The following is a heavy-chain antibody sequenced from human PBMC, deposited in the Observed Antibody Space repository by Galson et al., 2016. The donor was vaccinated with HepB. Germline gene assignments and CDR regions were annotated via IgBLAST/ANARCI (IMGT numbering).Heavy chain of an antibody. D-gene: IGHD1-14*01. CDR3: AKNRGDGLNHHFDY. Sequence: SLRLSCAASGFTFSIYAMTWVRQAPGKGLEWVAVISGRSDTYTYYGDSVKGRLTISRDNSKNTVYLEMNSLRADDTAVYFWAKNRGDGLNHHFDYWGPGTLVTVSS. J-gene: IGHJ4*02. V-gene: IGHV3-23*01. CDR2: ISGRSDTYT. CDR1: GFTFSIYA.